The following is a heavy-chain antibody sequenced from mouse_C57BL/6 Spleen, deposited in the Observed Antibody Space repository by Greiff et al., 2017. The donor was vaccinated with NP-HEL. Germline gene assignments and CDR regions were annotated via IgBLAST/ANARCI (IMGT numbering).Heavy chain of an antibody. J-gene: IGHJ1*03. V-gene: IGHV1-19*01. Sequence: EVQLQQSGPVLVKPGASVKMSCKASGYTFTDYYMNWVKQSHGKSLEWIGVINPYNGGTSYNQKFKGKATLTVDKSSSTAYMELNSLTSEDSAVYYCARASYYDYDVGYFDVWGTGTTVTVSS. CDR1: GYTFTDYY. CDR2: INPYNGGT. CDR3: ARASYYDYDVGYFDV. D-gene: IGHD2-4*01.